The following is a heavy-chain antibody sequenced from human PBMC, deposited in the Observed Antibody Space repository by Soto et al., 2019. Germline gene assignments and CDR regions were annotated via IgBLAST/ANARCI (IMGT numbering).Heavy chain of an antibody. CDR1: GGTFSSYT. D-gene: IGHD2-2*01. CDR3: ARDGDRIVVVPAAITGTTYGMDV. J-gene: IGHJ6*02. Sequence: ASVKVSCKASGGTFSSYTISWVRQAPGQGLEWMGRIIPILGIANYAQKFQGRVTITADKSTSTAYMELSSLRSEDTAVYYCARDGDRIVVVPAAITGTTYGMDVWGQGTTVTVSS. V-gene: IGHV1-69*04. CDR2: IIPILGIA.